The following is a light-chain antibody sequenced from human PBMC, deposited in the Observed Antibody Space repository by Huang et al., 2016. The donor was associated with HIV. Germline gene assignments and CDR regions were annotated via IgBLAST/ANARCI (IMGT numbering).Light chain of an antibody. V-gene: IGKV3-15*01. CDR2: AAS. CDR3: QQYNNWPPWT. CDR1: QSITSN. J-gene: IGKJ1*01. Sequence: EIVMTQSPATLSVSPGERATLSCRASQSITSNLAWYQQKPGQAPGLLIYAASTRATGIPARFSGSGSGTEFTRSISSLQSEDFAVYYCQQYNNWPPWTFGQGTKVEIK.